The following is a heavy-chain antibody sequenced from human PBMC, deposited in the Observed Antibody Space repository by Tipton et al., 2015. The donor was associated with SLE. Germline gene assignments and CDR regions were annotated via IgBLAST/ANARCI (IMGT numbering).Heavy chain of an antibody. D-gene: IGHD2-8*02. CDR1: GGSFGGYY. CDR2: INHGGST. V-gene: IGHV4-34*01. J-gene: IGHJ4*02. CDR3: ARGYCIGDVCYGRGFFDY. Sequence: TLSLTCSIYGGSFGGYYWSWIRQPPGKGLEWIGEINHGGSTNYNPSLKSRVTISVDTSKNQFSLKLSSVTAADTAVYYCARGYCIGDVCYGRGFFDYWGRGTQVTVSS.